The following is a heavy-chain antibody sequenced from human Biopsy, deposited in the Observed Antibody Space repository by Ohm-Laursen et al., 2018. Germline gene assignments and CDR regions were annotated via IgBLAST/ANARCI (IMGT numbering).Heavy chain of an antibody. CDR3: ATKLTGYFHH. J-gene: IGHJ1*01. CDR2: NIPILGTG. V-gene: IGHV1-69*06. CDR1: EGTFSNYG. D-gene: IGHD3-9*01. Sequence: SVKVSCKAPEGTFSNYGVNWVRQAPGQGLEWLGGNIPILGTGNYAQKFQDRVTVAADTSTSTATMELRSLRSDDTAVYYCATKLTGYFHHWGQGTLAIVSS.